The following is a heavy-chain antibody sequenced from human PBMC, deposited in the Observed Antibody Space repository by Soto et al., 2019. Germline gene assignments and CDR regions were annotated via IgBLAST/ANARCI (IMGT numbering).Heavy chain of an antibody. V-gene: IGHV1-18*01. Sequence: ASVKVSCKASGFIFIDYYFSWVRQAPGQGLEWMGWISAHNGNTNYAQKFQGRVTMTTDTSTGTAYMDLRSLRSDDTAVYYCARATNYYDSSGYYSYTPWGQGTLVTVSS. CDR3: ARATNYYDSSGYYSYTP. D-gene: IGHD3-22*01. CDR1: GFIFIDYY. CDR2: ISAHNGNT. J-gene: IGHJ5*02.